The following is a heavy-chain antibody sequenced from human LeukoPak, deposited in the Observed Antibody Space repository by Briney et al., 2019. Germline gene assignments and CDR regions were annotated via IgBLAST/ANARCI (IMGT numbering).Heavy chain of an antibody. J-gene: IGHJ4*02. CDR1: GFSFSSYN. CDR2: ITSSSTYT. D-gene: IGHD3-10*01. V-gene: IGHV3-21*01. Sequence: PGGSLRLSCAASGFSFSSYNMNWVRLTPGKGLEWVSSITSSSTYTFYADSVKGRFTISRDNAKNSLYLQMNSLRAEDTAVYYCARDDERWFGELSPNYFDYWGQGTLVTVSS. CDR3: ARDDERWFGELSPNYFDY.